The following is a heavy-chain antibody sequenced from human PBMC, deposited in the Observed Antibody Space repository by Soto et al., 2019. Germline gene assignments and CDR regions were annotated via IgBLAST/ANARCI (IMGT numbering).Heavy chain of an antibody. D-gene: IGHD2-21*02. CDR2: INHSGSA. CDR3: ARDLWVYCGTDCYPLDF. V-gene: IGHV4-34*01. Sequence: SETLSLTCAVYGESFSGHIWTWIRQTPGKGLQWIGQINHSGSASYNPSLKSRVTISVHTSNSQFSLELSSVTAADTAVYYCARDLWVYCGTDCYPLDFWGQGTRVTVSS. CDR1: GESFSGHI. J-gene: IGHJ6*02.